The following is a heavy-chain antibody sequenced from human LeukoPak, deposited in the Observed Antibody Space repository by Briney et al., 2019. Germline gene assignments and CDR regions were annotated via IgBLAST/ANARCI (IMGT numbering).Heavy chain of an antibody. J-gene: IGHJ4*02. CDR1: GFTFSTYG. Sequence: PGRSLRLSCAASGFTFSTYGMHWVRQAPGKGLEWVAAISFDGSNKYYADSVKGRFTISRDSSKNTLFLQMNSLRAEDTAVYYCAKESREQGVTLTYWGQGTLVTVSS. D-gene: IGHD2-21*02. CDR3: AKESREQGVTLTY. V-gene: IGHV3-30*18. CDR2: ISFDGSNK.